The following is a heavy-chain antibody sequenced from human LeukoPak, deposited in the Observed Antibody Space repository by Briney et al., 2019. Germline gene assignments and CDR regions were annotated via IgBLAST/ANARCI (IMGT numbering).Heavy chain of an antibody. CDR3: ATRPIAAAEDVDY. J-gene: IGHJ4*02. CDR1: GGTFNSYA. D-gene: IGHD6-13*01. V-gene: IGHV1-69*06. CDR2: IIPIFGTA. Sequence: SVKVSCKASGGTFNSYAISWVRQAPGQGLEWMGGIIPIFGTANYAQKFQGRVTITADKSTSTAYMELSSLRSEDTAVYYCATRPIAAAEDVDYWGQGTLVTVSS.